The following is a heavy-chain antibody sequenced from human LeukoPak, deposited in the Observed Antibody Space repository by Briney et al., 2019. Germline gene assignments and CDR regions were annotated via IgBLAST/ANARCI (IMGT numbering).Heavy chain of an antibody. CDR2: ISYDGSNK. CDR1: GFTFSSYG. V-gene: IGHV3-30*18. D-gene: IGHD5-18*01. J-gene: IGHJ4*02. CDR3: AKDGTWIQLWLLSYFDY. Sequence: GGSLRLSCAASGFTFSSYGMHWVRQAPGKGLEWVAVISYDGSNKYYADSVKGRFTISRDNSENTLYLQMNSLRAEDTAVYYCAKDGTWIQLWLLSYFDYWGQGTLVTVSS.